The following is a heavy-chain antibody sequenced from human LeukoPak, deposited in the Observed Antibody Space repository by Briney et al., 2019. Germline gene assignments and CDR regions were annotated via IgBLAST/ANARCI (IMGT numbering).Heavy chain of an antibody. V-gene: IGHV3-30-3*01. CDR2: ISYDGSNK. D-gene: IGHD1-14*01. Sequence: GRSLRLSCAASGFTFSSYAMHWVRQAPGKGLEWVAVISYDGSNKYYADSVKGRFTISSDNSKNTLYLQMNSLRAEDTAVYYCAKDLIAGPPDYFDYWGQGTLVTVSS. CDR3: AKDLIAGPPDYFDY. CDR1: GFTFSSYA. J-gene: IGHJ4*02.